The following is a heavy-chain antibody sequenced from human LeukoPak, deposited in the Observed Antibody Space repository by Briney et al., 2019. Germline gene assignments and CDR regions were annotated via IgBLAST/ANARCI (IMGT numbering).Heavy chain of an antibody. Sequence: GGSLRLACAASGFTVSSNYMSWVRQAPGKGLEWVSVIYSGGSTYYADSVKGRFTISRGNSKNTLYLQMNSLRAEDTAVYYCARVLWFGELFLSYYFDYWGQGTLVTVSS. V-gene: IGHV3-53*01. CDR1: GFTVSSNY. CDR3: ARVLWFGELFLSYYFDY. D-gene: IGHD3-10*01. J-gene: IGHJ4*02. CDR2: IYSGGST.